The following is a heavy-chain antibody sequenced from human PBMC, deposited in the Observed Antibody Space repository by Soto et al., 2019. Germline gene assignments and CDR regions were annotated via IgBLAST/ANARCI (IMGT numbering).Heavy chain of an antibody. CDR2: IYYSGST. CDR3: ARLSSGPSDAFDI. D-gene: IGHD3-10*01. J-gene: IGHJ3*02. V-gene: IGHV4-39*01. CDR1: GGSISSSSYY. Sequence: QLQLQESGPGLVKPSETLSLTCTVSGGSISSSSYYWGWIRQPPGKGLEWIGSIYYSGSTYYNPSLKSRVTISVDTSKNQFSLKLSSVTAADTAVYYCARLSSGPSDAFDIWGQGTMVTVSS.